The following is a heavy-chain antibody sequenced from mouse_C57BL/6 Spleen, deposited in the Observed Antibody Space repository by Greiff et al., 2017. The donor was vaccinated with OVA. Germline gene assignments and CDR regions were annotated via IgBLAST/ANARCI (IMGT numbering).Heavy chain of an antibody. J-gene: IGHJ2*01. V-gene: IGHV1-82*01. CDR1: GYAFSSSW. Sequence: QVQLQQSGPELVKPGASVKISCKASGYAFSSSWMNWVKQRPGKGLEWIGRIYPGDGDTNYNGKFKGKATLTADKSSSPAYMQLSSLTSEDSAVYLCARDYGSSYSDYWGQGTTLTVSS. CDR3: ARDYGSSYSDY. CDR2: IYPGDGDT. D-gene: IGHD1-1*01.